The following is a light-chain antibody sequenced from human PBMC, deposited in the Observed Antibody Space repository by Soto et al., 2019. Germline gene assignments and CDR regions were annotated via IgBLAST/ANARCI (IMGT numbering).Light chain of an antibody. V-gene: IGKV3-15*01. CDR3: QQRNNWPIT. Sequence: EIVMTQSPATLSVSPGERATLSCRASQSVSSSYLAWYQQKAGQAPRLLLYGASTRATGIPARISGSGSGTEFTLTISSLQSDDFAVYYCQQRNNWPITFGQGTRLEIK. CDR1: QSVSSSY. J-gene: IGKJ5*01. CDR2: GAS.